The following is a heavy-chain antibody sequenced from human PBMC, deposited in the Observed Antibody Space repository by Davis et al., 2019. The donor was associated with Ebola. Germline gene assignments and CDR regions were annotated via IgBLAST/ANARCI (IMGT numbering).Heavy chain of an antibody. V-gene: IGHV4-39*01. CDR1: GGSISSSSYY. D-gene: IGHD3-10*02. J-gene: IGHJ6*02. Sequence: PSETLSPTCPLSGGSISSSSYYWGWIRQPPGKGLEWIGIIYYSGSTYYNPSLKSRVTISVDTSKNQFSLKLSSVTAADTAVYYCARRNGQGVLGYYYGMDVWGQGTTVTVSS. CDR3: ARRNGQGVLGYYYGMDV. CDR2: IYYSGST.